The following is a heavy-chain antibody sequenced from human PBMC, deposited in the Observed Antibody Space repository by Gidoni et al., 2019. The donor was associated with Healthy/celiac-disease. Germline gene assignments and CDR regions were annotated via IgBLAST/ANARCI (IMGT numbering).Heavy chain of an antibody. CDR2: IIPIFGTA. V-gene: IGHV1-69*01. D-gene: IGHD2-15*01. CDR3: ARDIVVVVAATADYYGMDV. CDR1: GVTLSSYA. Sequence: QVQLVQSGAEVKKPGSSVKVSCMASGVTLSSYAISWVRQAPGRGLEWMGGIIPIFGTANYAQKFQGRVTITADEYTSTDYMELRSLRSEDTAVDYCARDIVVVVAATADYYGMDVWGQGTTVTVSS. J-gene: IGHJ6*02.